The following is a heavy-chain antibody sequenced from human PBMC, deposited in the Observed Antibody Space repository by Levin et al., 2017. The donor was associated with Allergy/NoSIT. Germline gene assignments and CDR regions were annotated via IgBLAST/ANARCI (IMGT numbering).Heavy chain of an antibody. D-gene: IGHD1-26*01. CDR1: GYKFTDYH. V-gene: IGHV1-2*02. Sequence: PVASVKVSCKASGYKFTDYHVHWVRQAPGEGLEWMGWINPNSGNTRYAEKFEGRVTMSRETSITTAFLEIISDDTAVYFCARFGAEEYSEYYFDHWGQGTLVTVSS. J-gene: IGHJ4*02. CDR2: INPNSGNT. CDR3: ARFGAEEYSEYYFDH.